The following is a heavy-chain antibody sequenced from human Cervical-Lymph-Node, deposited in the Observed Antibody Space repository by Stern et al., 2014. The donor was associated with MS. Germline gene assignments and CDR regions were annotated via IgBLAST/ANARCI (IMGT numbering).Heavy chain of an antibody. V-gene: IGHV1-24*01. J-gene: IGHJ6*02. CDR3: ATHRGRVTYYYGMDV. CDR1: GDTLSGIS. D-gene: IGHD2-21*02. Sequence: QLVQSGAEVKKPGASVKVSCKVSGDTLSGISMHWVRQAPGKGLEWMGGFDPQHGETLYAQKFQGRVTMAEDRSTDTAYMELSSLRSEDTAMYYCATHRGRVTYYYGMDVWGQGTTVTVSS. CDR2: FDPQHGET.